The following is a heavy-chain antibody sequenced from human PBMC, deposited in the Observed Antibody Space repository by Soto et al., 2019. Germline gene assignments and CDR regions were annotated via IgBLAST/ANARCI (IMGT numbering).Heavy chain of an antibody. D-gene: IGHD2-2*01. V-gene: IGHV3-23*01. CDR1: GFTFSRSA. J-gene: IGHJ4*02. Sequence: GGSLRLSCAGSGFTFSRSAMSWGRQAPGKGLEWVSSILHSGGSAYYADSVKGRFTVSRDNFKNTVSLQINSLRADDTAVYYCVIDPSSITCYAYFVSLGQGTLVTVPS. CDR2: ILHSGGSA. CDR3: VIDPSSITCYAYFVS.